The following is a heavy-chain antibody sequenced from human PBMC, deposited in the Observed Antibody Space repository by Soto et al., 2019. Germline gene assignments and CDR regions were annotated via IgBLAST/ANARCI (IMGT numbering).Heavy chain of an antibody. CDR2: INAGNGST. J-gene: IGHJ4*02. CDR3: ARVRGGYSYGYIDY. D-gene: IGHD5-18*01. Sequence: ASVKVSCKASGYTFTSYAMHWVRQAPGQRLEWMGMINAGNGSTKYSQKFQGRVTMTRDTSTSTVYMELSSLRSEDTAVYYCARVRGGYSYGYIDYWGQGTLVTVSS. CDR1: GYTFTSYA. V-gene: IGHV1-3*01.